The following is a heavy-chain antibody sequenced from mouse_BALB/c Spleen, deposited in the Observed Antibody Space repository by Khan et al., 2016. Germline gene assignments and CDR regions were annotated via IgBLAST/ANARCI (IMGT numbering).Heavy chain of an antibody. D-gene: IGHD1-1*01. CDR3: TRHACGTRYSFDR. CDR2: IDPANGNT. Sequence: EVQLQESGAELVKPGASVKLSCTASGFNIKDTYMHWVKQRPEQGLEWIGRIDPANGNTKYDPKFQGKATITADTSSNTAYLQLSSRTSEDTAVYQWTRHACGTRYSFDRWRPGTTLTVVS. CDR1: GFNIKDTY. J-gene: IGHJ2*01. V-gene: IGHV14-3*02.